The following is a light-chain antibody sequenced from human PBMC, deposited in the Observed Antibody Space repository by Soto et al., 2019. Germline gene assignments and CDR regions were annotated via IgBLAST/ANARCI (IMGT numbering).Light chain of an antibody. J-gene: IGKJ1*01. V-gene: IGKV3-11*01. Sequence: EIVLTQSPATLSLSPGERATLSCRASHTVFSSLAWYQQRPGQVPRLLIYDASNRATGIPARFSGSGSGTDFTLTTSSLEPEDFAVYYCQQRSSWWTFGQGTKVEIK. CDR2: DAS. CDR3: QQRSSWWT. CDR1: HTVFSS.